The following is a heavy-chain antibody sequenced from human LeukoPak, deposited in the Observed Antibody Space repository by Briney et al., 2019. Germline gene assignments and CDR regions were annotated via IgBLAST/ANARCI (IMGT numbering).Heavy chain of an antibody. CDR2: IGSGGNFI. V-gene: IGHV3-21*01. CDR1: GFTFSSHF. J-gene: IGHJ3*02. Sequence: RGSLRLSCAASGFTFSSHFINWVRQAPGRGLEWVSSIGSGGNFIYYADSVKGRFTISRDNAKNSLYLQMNSLRSDDTAVYYCARERYSTIQNDGLDMWGQGTMVTVSA. CDR3: ARERYSTIQNDGLDM. D-gene: IGHD6-13*01.